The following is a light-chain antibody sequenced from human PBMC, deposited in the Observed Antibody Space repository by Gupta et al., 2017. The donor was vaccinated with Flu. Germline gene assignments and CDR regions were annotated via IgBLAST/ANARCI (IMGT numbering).Light chain of an antibody. CDR3: QHRSHWPWT. V-gene: IGKV3-11*01. CDR1: QSVSNF. J-gene: IGKJ1*01. CDR2: DAS. Sequence: EIVLTQSPATLCLAPGESATLSCRASQSVSNFLAWYQQKPGQAPRLLIYDASNTATGIPARFSGSGYGTEFTLTISSLEPGDFAVYYCQHRSHWPWTFGQGTKVEIK.